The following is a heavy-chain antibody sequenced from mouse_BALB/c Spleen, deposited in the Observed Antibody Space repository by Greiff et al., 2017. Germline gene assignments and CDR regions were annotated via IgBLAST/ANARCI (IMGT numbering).Heavy chain of an antibody. D-gene: IGHD3-2*01. V-gene: IGHV3-8*02. CDR1: GDSITSGY. CDR3: ARVRRQGYAMDY. Sequence: VKLVEPGPSLVKPSQTLALTCSVTGDSITSGYWNWIRKFPGNKLEYMGYISYSGSTYYNPSLKSRISITRDTSKNQYYLQLNSVTTEDTATYYCARVRRQGYAMDYWGQGTSVTVSS. J-gene: IGHJ4*01. CDR2: ISYSGST.